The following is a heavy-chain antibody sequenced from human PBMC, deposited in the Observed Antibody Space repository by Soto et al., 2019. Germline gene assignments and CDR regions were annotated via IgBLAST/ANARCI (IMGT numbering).Heavy chain of an antibody. J-gene: IGHJ4*02. Sequence: QVQLQESGPGLVKPSETLSLTCTVSGGSINNYYWSWVRQPPGKGLESIGYIYYSGNTNYNPSLKSRVTISVDTSKNQFSQKLNSVTAADTAVYYCTRGNGWYFYWGQGTLVTVSS. D-gene: IGHD6-19*01. CDR1: GGSINNYY. CDR2: IYYSGNT. V-gene: IGHV4-59*08. CDR3: TRGNGWYFY.